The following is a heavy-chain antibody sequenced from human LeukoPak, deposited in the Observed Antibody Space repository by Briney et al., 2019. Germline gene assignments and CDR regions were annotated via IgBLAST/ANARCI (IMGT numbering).Heavy chain of an antibody. V-gene: IGHV3-21*06. CDR1: GFTFSSYS. CDR3: AREQLYSNYYFDF. Sequence: GGSLRLSCAASGFTFSSYSMNWVRQAPGKGLEWVSSISGRSIYIHYADSVKGRFTISRDNAKNSAYLQLNSLRVEDTAVYYCAREQLYSNYYFDFWGQGALVTASS. D-gene: IGHD4-11*01. J-gene: IGHJ4*02. CDR2: ISGRSIYI.